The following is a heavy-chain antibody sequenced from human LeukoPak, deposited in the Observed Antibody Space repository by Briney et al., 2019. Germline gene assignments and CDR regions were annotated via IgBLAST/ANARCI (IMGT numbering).Heavy chain of an antibody. CDR1: GFTFSSYA. D-gene: IGHD2-15*01. CDR3: AKDDTHGYCSGGSCYDEYFQH. J-gene: IGHJ1*01. Sequence: GGSLRLSCAASGFTFSSYAMSWVRQAPGKGLEWVSAISGSGGSTYYADSVKGRFTISRDNSKNTLYLQMNSLRAEDTAVYYCAKDDTHGYCSGGSCYDEYFQHWGQGTLVTVSS. CDR2: ISGSGGST. V-gene: IGHV3-23*01.